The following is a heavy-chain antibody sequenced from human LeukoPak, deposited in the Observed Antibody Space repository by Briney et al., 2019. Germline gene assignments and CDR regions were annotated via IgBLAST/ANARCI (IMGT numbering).Heavy chain of an antibody. Sequence: PGGSLRLSCAASGFTFSSYAMSWVRQAPGKGLEWVSAISGSGGSTYYADSVKGRFTISRDNSKNTLYLQMNSLRAGDTAVYYCAKAVRGTYFPDYWGQGTQVTVSP. CDR1: GFTFSSYA. CDR3: AKAVRGTYFPDY. V-gene: IGHV3-23*01. J-gene: IGHJ4*02. D-gene: IGHD1-26*01. CDR2: ISGSGGST.